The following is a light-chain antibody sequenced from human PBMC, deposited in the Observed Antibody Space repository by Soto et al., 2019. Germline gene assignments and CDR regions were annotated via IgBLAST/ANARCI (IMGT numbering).Light chain of an antibody. CDR3: MQTIHWPFT. CDR2: QVS. J-gene: IGKJ3*01. V-gene: IGKV2-30*01. CDR1: QSLLYSDGKTY. Sequence: DVVLTQSPVSLPVTLGQPASISCRSSQSLLYSDGKTYLNWFHQRPGQSPRRLIYQVSIRDSGVPVRFSGSGSGTDFTLHISRVEDEDMGVYYCMQTIHWPFTFGHGTKVDIK.